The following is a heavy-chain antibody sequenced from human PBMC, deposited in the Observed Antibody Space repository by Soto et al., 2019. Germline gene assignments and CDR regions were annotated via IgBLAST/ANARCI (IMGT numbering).Heavy chain of an antibody. J-gene: IGHJ6*02. CDR2: IKSKADGETI. V-gene: IGHV3-15*01. CDR3: GDLDGSFFGFDV. D-gene: IGHD6-6*01. Sequence: EVQPVASGGGLVKPGGSLRLSCAGSKFTAWMSWVRQAPGKGLDWVGRIKSKADGETIDYAAPVQGRFTISRDDSKGIVYLEMNSLKIEDTAVYSCGDLDGSFFGFDVWGQGTTVTVSS. CDR1: KFTAW.